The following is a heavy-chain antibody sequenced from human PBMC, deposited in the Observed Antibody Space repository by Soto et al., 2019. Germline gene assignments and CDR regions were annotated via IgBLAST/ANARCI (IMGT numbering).Heavy chain of an antibody. CDR1: GGSISSYY. J-gene: IGHJ5*02. CDR2: VYYSGST. V-gene: IGHV4-59*01. CDR3: ARDDVTCSGGSGHLNWFDP. D-gene: IGHD2-15*01. Sequence: PSETLSLTCAVSGGSISSYYWNWIRQPPGKGLEWIGYVYYSGSTNYNPSLKSRVTISVDTSKNQFSLKLSSVTAADTAVYYCARDDVTCSGGSGHLNWFDPWGQGTLVTVSS.